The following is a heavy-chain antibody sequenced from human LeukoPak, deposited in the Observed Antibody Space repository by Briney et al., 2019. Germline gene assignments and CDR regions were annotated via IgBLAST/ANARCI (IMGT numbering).Heavy chain of an antibody. CDR3: ARASDSSGWYETHFDY. V-gene: IGHV4-30-4*07. D-gene: IGHD6-19*01. Sequence: TSETLSLTCAVSGGSISSGGYSWSWIRQPPGKGLEWIGYIYYSGSTYYNPSLKSRVTISVDTSKNQFSLKLSSVTAADTAVYYCARASDSSGWYETHFDYWGQGTLVTVSS. CDR1: GGSISSGGYS. J-gene: IGHJ4*02. CDR2: IYYSGST.